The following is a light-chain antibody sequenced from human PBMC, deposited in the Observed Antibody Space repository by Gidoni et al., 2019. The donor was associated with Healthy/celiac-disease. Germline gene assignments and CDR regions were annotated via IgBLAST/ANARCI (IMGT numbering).Light chain of an antibody. Sequence: DIQMTPSPSSLYASVGARVAITGQALQDISNSLNWYQQKPGKAPKLLIYDASNLETGVPSRFSGSGSGTDFTLTISRLQPEDIATYYCQQDDNRPLTFXGXTKVEIK. CDR2: DAS. V-gene: IGKV1-33*01. J-gene: IGKJ4*01. CDR3: QQDDNRPLT. CDR1: QDISNS.